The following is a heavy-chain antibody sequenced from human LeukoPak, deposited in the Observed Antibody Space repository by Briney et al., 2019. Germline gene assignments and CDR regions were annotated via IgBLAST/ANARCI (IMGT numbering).Heavy chain of an antibody. CDR2: IASDGSST. V-gene: IGHV3-74*01. CDR3: ARGRPHGNDY. D-gene: IGHD4-23*01. J-gene: IGHJ4*02. Sequence: GGSLRPSCAASGFTFSSYWMNWVRQAPGKGLVWVSRIASDGSSTTYADSVKGRFSISRDNAKNTLYLQMNSLRVEDTAVYYCARGRPHGNDYWGQGTLVTVSS. CDR1: GFTFSSYW.